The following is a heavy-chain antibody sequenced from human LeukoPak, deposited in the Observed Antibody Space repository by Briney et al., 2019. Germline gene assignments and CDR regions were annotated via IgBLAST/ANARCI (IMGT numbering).Heavy chain of an antibody. J-gene: IGHJ4*02. V-gene: IGHV4-4*09. CDR2: NYKSGST. D-gene: IGHD1-1*01. CDR1: GASINRYY. CDR3: WKDLELGC. Sequence: SETLCLTCSVSGASINRYYWSWIRQPPGKGLEWIWNNYKSGSTNYNPSPTRRRTTSLDTHKNHISPKTISVSAADTTVSHCWKDLELGCWGQGTLVT.